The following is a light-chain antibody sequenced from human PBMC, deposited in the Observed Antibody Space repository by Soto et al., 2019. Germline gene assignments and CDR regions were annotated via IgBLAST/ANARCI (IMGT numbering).Light chain of an antibody. CDR1: QSISSY. CDR2: AAS. CDR3: QQSYSTPPT. J-gene: IGKJ1*01. Sequence: DIQMTQSPSSLSASVVDRVTITCRASQSISSYLNWYQQKPGKAPKLLIYAASSLQSGVPSRFSGSGSGTDFTLTISSLQPEDFATYYCQQSYSTPPTFGQGTK. V-gene: IGKV1-39*01.